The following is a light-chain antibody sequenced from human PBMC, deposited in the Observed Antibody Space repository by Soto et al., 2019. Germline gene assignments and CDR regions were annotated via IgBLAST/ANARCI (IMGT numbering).Light chain of an antibody. J-gene: IGLJ1*01. CDR3: SSYTSSFKLAV. V-gene: IGLV2-14*03. CDR2: DVS. Sequence: QSVLTQPASVSGSPGQSITIFCTGTSSDFGGYNYVSWYQQHPGSAPKLMIYDVSSRPSGVSNRFSGSKSGSTASLTISGLQAEDEADYYCSSYTSSFKLAVFGSGTKVTVL. CDR1: SSDFGGYNY.